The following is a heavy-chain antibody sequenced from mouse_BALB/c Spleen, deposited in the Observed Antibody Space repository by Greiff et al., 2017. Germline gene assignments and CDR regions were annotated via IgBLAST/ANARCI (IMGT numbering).Heavy chain of an antibody. CDR1: GFTFTDYY. CDR2: IRNKANGYTT. V-gene: IGHV7-3*02. CDR3: ARLIYYDYDGFAD. D-gene: IGHD2-4*01. J-gene: IGHJ3*01. Sequence: EVQLVESGGGLVQPGGSLRLSCATSGFTFTDYYMSWVRQPPGKALEWLGFIRNKANGYTTEYSASVKGRFTISRDNSQSILYLQMNTLRAEDSATYYCARLIYYDYDGFADWGQGTLVTVSA.